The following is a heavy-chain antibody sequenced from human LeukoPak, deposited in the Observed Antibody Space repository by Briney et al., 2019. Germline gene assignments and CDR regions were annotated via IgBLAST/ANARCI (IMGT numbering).Heavy chain of an antibody. CDR2: ISSSGSTI. CDR3: ARDYYDSSGNAAFDI. V-gene: IGHV3-48*04. Sequence: GSLRLSCAASGFTFSSYSMNWIRQAPGKGLEWVSYISSSGSTIYYADSVKGRFTISRDNAKNSLYLQMNSLRAEDTAVYYCARDYYDSSGNAAFDIWGQGTMVTVSS. J-gene: IGHJ3*02. CDR1: GFTFSSYS. D-gene: IGHD3-22*01.